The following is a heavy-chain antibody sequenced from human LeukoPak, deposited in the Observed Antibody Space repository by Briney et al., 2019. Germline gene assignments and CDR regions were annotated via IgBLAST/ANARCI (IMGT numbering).Heavy chain of an antibody. CDR3: ARVSRYCSGGSCYLTY. CDR1: GFTFSSNA. J-gene: IGHJ4*02. D-gene: IGHD2-15*01. Sequence: GGSLRLSCAASGFTFSSNAMSWVRQAPGKGLVWVSRINSDGSSTSYADSVEGRFTISRDNAKNTLYLQMNSLRAEDTAVYYCARVSRYCSGGSCYLTYWGQGTLVTVSS. CDR2: INSDGSST. V-gene: IGHV3-74*01.